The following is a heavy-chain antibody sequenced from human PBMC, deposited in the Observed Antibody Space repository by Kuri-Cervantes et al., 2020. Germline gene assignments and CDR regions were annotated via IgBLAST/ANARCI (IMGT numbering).Heavy chain of an antibody. V-gene: IGHV3-21*01. CDR3: ARGSRSFDY. CDR2: ISSSSSYI. J-gene: IGHJ4*02. CDR1: GFTFENTW. Sequence: GESLKISCAASGFTFENTWMSWVRQAPGKGLEWVSSISSSSSYIYYADSVKGRFTISRDNAKNSLYLQMNSLRAEDTAVYYCARGSRSFDYWGQGTLVTVSS.